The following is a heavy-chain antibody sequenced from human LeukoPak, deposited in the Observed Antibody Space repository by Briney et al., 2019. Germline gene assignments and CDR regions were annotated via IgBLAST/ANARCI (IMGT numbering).Heavy chain of an antibody. CDR2: IIPIFGTA. CDR1: GGPFSSYA. D-gene: IGHD6-19*01. J-gene: IGHJ5*02. CDR3: ARDGQQTAVAGTNWFDP. V-gene: IGHV1-69*05. Sequence: SVKVSCKASGGPFSSYAISWVRQAPGQGLEWMGGIIPIFGTANYAQKFQGRVTITTDESTSTAYMELSSLRSEDTAVYYCARDGQQTAVAGTNWFDPWGQGTLVTVSS.